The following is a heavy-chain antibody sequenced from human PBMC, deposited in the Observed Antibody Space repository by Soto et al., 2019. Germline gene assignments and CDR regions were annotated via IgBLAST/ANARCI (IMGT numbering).Heavy chain of an antibody. CDR2: MYTRGSA. CDR3: ATSAIMGLEVAGHFDN. J-gene: IGHJ4*01. D-gene: IGHD3-16*01. V-gene: IGHV4-4*07. CDR1: GGPITKSF. Sequence: SETLSLTCSVSGGPITKSFWGWIRQPVGKGLEWIGRMYTRGSADYNPSLKSRVTMALDSSKNQFSLKVRSVTAADTAVYYCATSAIMGLEVAGHFDNWGQGTLVTVSS.